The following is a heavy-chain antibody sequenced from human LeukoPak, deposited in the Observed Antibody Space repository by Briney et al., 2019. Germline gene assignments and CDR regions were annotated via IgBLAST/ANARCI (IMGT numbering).Heavy chain of an antibody. V-gene: IGHV5-51*01. CDR3: ARSYFGSSAPWDYYYYMDV. D-gene: IGHD2-2*01. Sequence: GESLKISCKGSGYSFTSYWIGWVRQMPGKGLEWMGIIYPGDPDTRYSPSFQGQVTISADKSISTAYLQWSSLKASDTAMYYCARSYFGSSAPWDYYYYMDVWGKGATVTVSS. J-gene: IGHJ6*03. CDR1: GYSFTSYW. CDR2: IYPGDPDT.